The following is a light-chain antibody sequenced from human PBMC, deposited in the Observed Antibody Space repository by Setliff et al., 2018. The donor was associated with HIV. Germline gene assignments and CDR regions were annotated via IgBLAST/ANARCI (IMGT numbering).Light chain of an antibody. V-gene: IGLV1-44*01. CDR3: QSYDNILSGYV. Sequence: QSALTQPPSVSGAPGQRVTISCTGTSSNIASNTVSWYQQLPGTSPKLLIYSNNQRPSGVPDRFSGSKSGTSASLAISGLQSEDEADYYCQSYDNILSGYVFGPGTKVTVL. CDR1: SSNIASNT. J-gene: IGLJ1*01. CDR2: SNN.